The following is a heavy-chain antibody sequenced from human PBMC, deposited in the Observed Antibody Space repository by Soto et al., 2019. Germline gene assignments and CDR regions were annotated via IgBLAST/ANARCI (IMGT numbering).Heavy chain of an antibody. J-gene: IGHJ4*01. CDR2: IYYSGSS. CDR1: GGSISSYY. CDR3: ARRYGEYDVY. D-gene: IGHD4-17*01. Sequence: QVQLQESGPGLVKPSETLSLTCTVPGGSISSYYWSWMRQPPGKGLEWIGYIYYSGSSNYNPSLNGSVTIIVDTSKSQYSLNLGSVTAADTAGYYCARRYGEYDVYGGHGTLVTVS. V-gene: IGHV4-59*08.